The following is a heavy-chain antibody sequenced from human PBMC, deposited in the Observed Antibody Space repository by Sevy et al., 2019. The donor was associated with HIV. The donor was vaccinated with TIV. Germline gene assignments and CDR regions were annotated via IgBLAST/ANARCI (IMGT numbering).Heavy chain of an antibody. CDR1: GFAFYDYS. J-gene: IGHJ4*02. V-gene: IGHV3-23*01. CDR3: AREGCTRPHDY. D-gene: IGHD2-8*01. CDR2: RSFGCGKI. Sequence: VGSLRLSCAASGFAFYDYSMSWIRQAPGKGLEWVATRSFGCGKINYADSVKGRFTISRDNSKNSFYLQMDNLRVEDTALYYCAREGCTRPHDYWGQGTRVTVSS.